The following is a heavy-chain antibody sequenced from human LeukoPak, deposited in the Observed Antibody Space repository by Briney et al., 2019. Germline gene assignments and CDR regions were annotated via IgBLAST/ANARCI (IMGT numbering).Heavy chain of an antibody. V-gene: IGHV1-69*13. D-gene: IGHD2-2*01. Sequence: SVKVSCKASGGTFSSYAISWVRQAPGQGLEWMGGIIPIFGTANYAQKFQGRVTITADESTSTAYMELSSLRSEDTAVYYCARPANIVVVPAASTFDYWGQGTLVTVSS. CDR1: GGTFSSYA. CDR3: ARPANIVVVPAASTFDY. J-gene: IGHJ4*02. CDR2: IIPIFGTA.